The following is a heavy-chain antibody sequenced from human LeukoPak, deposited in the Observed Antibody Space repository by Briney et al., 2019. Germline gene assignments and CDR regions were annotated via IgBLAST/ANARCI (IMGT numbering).Heavy chain of an antibody. V-gene: IGHV4-61*01. D-gene: IGHD5-12*01. J-gene: IGHJ4*02. CDR3: AREPDIVATFFDY. CDR1: GGSISSSSYY. Sequence: SETLSLTCTVSGGSISSSSYYWSWIRQPPGKGLEWIGYIYYSGSTNYNPSLKSRVTISVETSKNQFSLKLSSVTAADTAVYYCAREPDIVATFFDYWGQGTLVTVSS. CDR2: IYYSGST.